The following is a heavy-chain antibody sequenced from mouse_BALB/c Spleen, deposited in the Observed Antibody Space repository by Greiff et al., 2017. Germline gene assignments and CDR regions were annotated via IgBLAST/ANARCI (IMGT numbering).Heavy chain of an antibody. CDR1: GFTFSSYG. V-gene: IGHV5-6*01. Sequence: EVQRVESGGDLVKPGGSLKLSCAASGFTFSSYGMSWVRQTPDKRLEWVATISSGGSYTYYPDSVKGRFTISRDNAKNTLYLQMSSLKSEDTAMYYCARLPTGRDWYFDVWGAGTTVTVSS. CDR2: ISSGGSYT. D-gene: IGHD4-1*02. J-gene: IGHJ1*01. CDR3: ARLPTGRDWYFDV.